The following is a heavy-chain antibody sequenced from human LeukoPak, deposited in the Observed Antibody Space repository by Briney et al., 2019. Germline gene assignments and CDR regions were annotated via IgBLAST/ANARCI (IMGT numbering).Heavy chain of an antibody. CDR1: GGSITSYY. D-gene: IGHD3-9*01. J-gene: IGHJ6*02. V-gene: IGHV4-4*07. CDR2: IHTSGST. CDR3: ARRLLRYFDWADYGMDV. Sequence: SETLSLTCTVSGGSITSYYWTYIRQPAGKGLEWIGRIHTSGSTNYNPSLKSRVTMSVDTSKNQFSLNLSSVTAADTAMYYCARRLLRYFDWADYGMDVWGQGTTVTVSS.